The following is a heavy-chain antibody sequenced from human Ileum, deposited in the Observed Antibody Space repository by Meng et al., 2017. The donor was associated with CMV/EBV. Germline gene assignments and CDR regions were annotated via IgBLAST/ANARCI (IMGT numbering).Heavy chain of an antibody. CDR2: INPNSGDT. Sequence: ASVKVSCKASGYTFSDYHIYWVRQAPGQGLEWMGWINPNSGDTNYAQKFQGRVTMTRDSSTTTVYMNMNRQRSDDTAEYYCARRCLGGWFDPWGQGTLVTVSS. CDR3: ARRCLGGWFDP. D-gene: IGHD3-10*01. J-gene: IGHJ5*02. V-gene: IGHV1-2*02. CDR1: GYTFSDYH.